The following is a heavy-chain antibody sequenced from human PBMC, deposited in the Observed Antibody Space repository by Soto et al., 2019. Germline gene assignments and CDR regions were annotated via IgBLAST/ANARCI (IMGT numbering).Heavy chain of an antibody. CDR3: ASHYDFWSGYDY. CDR1: GVTINSNNYH. J-gene: IGHJ4*02. CDR2: IYYSGST. D-gene: IGHD3-3*01. Sequence: SETLYLTCTFSGVTINSNNYHWAWIRQPPGRGLEWIGNIYYSGSTYYNPSLKSRVTISVDTSKNQFSLKLSSVTAADTAVYYCASHYDFWSGYDYWGQGTLVTVS. V-gene: IGHV4-30-4*08.